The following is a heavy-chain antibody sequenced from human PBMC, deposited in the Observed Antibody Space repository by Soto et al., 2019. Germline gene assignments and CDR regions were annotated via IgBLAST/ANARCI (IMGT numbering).Heavy chain of an antibody. D-gene: IGHD5-18*01. J-gene: IGHJ4*02. CDR3: AGEGRGIQLGY. Sequence: SETLSLTCAVSGGSISSSNWWSWVRQPPGKGLEWIGEIYHSGSTNYNPSLKSRVTISVDKSKNQFSLKMGSVTAADTAGYSCAGEGRGIQLGYWGQGTLVTVSS. CDR1: GGSISSSNW. V-gene: IGHV4-4*02. CDR2: IYHSGST.